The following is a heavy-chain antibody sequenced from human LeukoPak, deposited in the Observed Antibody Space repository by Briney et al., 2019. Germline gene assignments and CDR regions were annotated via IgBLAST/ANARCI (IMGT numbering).Heavy chain of an antibody. Sequence: GGSLRLSCAASGFTFSSYAMHWVRQAPGKGLEWVAVISYDGSNKYYADSVKGRFTISRDNSKNTLYLQMNSLRAEDTAVYYCARARGSSRDHTQFFDYWGQGTLVTVSS. D-gene: IGHD6-13*01. CDR1: GFTFSSYA. V-gene: IGHV3-30-3*01. CDR2: ISYDGSNK. J-gene: IGHJ4*02. CDR3: ARARGSSRDHTQFFDY.